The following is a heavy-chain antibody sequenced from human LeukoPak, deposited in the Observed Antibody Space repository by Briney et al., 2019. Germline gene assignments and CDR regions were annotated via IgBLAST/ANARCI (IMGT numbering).Heavy chain of an antibody. J-gene: IGHJ4*02. V-gene: IGHV4-30-4*01. D-gene: IGHD2-15*01. CDR1: GGSISSGDYY. CDR3: ARGVAATRFAFNY. Sequence: SETLSLTCTVSGGSISSGDYYWSWIRQPPGKGLEWIGYIYYSGSTYYNPSLKSRVTISVDTSKNQFSLKLSSVTAADTAVYYCARGVAATRFAFNYWGQGTPVTVSS. CDR2: IYYSGST.